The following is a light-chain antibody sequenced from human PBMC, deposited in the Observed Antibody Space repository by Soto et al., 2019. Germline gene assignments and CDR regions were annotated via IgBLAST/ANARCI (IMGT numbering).Light chain of an antibody. Sequence: QSVLTQPPSASGTPGQRVTISCSGSSSNIGSNSVYWYQHLPGTAPKVLIYRNNQRPSGVPDRFSGSKSGTSASLAISGLRSEDEADCYCAVWDDSLIGPVFGGGTQLTVL. V-gene: IGLV1-47*01. J-gene: IGLJ7*01. CDR2: RNN. CDR1: SSNIGSNS. CDR3: AVWDDSLIGPV.